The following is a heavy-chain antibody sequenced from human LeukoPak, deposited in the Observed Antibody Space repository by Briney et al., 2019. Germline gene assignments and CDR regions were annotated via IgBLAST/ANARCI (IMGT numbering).Heavy chain of an antibody. CDR3: AREHYDSSGYNWFDP. Sequence: SETLSLTCTVSGGSISSGDYYWSWIRQPPGKGLEWLGQIYYSGSTDYNPSLKSRVTISVDTSKNQFSLKLSSVTAADTAVYYCAREHYDSSGYNWFDPWGQGTLVTVSS. CDR2: IYYSGST. V-gene: IGHV4-61*08. D-gene: IGHD3-22*01. J-gene: IGHJ5*02. CDR1: GGSISSGDYY.